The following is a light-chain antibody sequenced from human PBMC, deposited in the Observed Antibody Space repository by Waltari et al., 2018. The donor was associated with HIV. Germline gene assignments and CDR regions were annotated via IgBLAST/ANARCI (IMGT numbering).Light chain of an antibody. CDR3: VVYLSSGSWV. CDR2: STD. J-gene: IGLJ3*02. CDR1: SGSVSPNYY. V-gene: IGLV8-61*01. Sequence: QTVVTQEPSFSVSPGGTVTLTCGLISGSVSPNYYPRWYKQSPGQAPRTLIYSTDIRSSGAPARFSGSILGNKAALTITGAQAEDEADYYCVVYLSSGSWVFGGGTKVTVL.